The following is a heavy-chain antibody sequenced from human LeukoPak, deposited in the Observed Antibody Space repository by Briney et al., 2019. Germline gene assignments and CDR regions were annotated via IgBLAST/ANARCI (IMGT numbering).Heavy chain of an antibody. J-gene: IGHJ5*02. Sequence: ASVKVSCKASGYTFTAYYMHWVRQAPGQGLEWMGWISPNSGGTNYAQKFQGRVTMTRDTSINTAYMELSRLRSDDTAVYYCTREYSSGWFSHWGQGTLVTVSS. CDR2: ISPNSGGT. CDR1: GYTFTAYY. D-gene: IGHD6-19*01. CDR3: TREYSSGWFSH. V-gene: IGHV1-2*02.